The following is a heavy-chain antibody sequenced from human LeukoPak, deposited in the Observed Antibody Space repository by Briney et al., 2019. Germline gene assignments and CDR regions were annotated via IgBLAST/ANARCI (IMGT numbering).Heavy chain of an antibody. CDR2: INHSGGT. CDR1: GGSFSGYY. CDR3: ARPSGGYSYGFFDY. D-gene: IGHD5-18*01. V-gene: IGHV4-34*01. J-gene: IGHJ4*02. Sequence: SETLSLTCAVYGGSFSGYYWGWIRQPPGKGLEWIGEINHSGGTNYNPPLKSRVTISVDTSKNQFSLKLSSVTAADTAVYYCARPSGGYSYGFFDYWGQGTLVTVSS.